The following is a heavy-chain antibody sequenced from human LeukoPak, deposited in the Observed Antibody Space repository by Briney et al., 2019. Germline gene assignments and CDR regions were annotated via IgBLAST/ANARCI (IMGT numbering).Heavy chain of an antibody. V-gene: IGHV3-23*01. D-gene: IGHD5-12*01. CDR2: ISGSGGTT. CDR1: GFTFSSSV. Sequence: GGSLRLSCAASGFTFSSSVMTWVRQAPGKGLEWVSTISGSGGTTYYADSMKGRFTISRDNSKNTLYLEMDSLRADDTAVYSCAKDPPSVVANAFHIWGQGTMVTVSS. CDR3: AKDPPSVVANAFHI. J-gene: IGHJ3*02.